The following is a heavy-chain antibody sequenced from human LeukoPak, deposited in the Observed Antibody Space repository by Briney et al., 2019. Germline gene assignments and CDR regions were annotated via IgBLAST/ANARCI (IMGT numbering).Heavy chain of an antibody. J-gene: IGHJ4*02. CDR3: AREQMVYAEPFDY. CDR2: IYHSGIT. CDR1: GYSISSGFY. V-gene: IGHV4-38-2*02. D-gene: IGHD2-8*01. Sequence: SETLSLTCTVSGYSISSGFYWGWIRQPPGKGLEWIGNIYHSGITYYTPSLKSRVTISVDTSKNQFSLRLNSVTAADTAVYYCAREQMVYAEPFDYWGQGTLVTVSS.